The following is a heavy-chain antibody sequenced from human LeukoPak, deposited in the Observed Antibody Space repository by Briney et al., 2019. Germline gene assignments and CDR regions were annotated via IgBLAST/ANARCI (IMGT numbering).Heavy chain of an antibody. CDR1: GFISSSYW. D-gene: IGHD3-9*01. CDR3: ASQDYDIGFMDV. V-gene: IGHV3-7*01. Sequence: GGSLRLSCAASGFISSSYWMSWVRQAPGKGLEWVANIKQDGSEKYYVDSVKGRFTISRDNAKNSLYLQMNSLRAEDTAVYYCASQDYDIGFMDVWGQGTTVTVSS. J-gene: IGHJ6*02. CDR2: IKQDGSEK.